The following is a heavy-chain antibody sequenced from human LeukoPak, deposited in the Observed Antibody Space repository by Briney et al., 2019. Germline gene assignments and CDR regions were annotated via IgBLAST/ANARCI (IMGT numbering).Heavy chain of an antibody. D-gene: IGHD2-2*01. J-gene: IGHJ5*02. CDR3: ACERYCSSTRCYTKRYIDP. V-gene: IGHV4-30-4*08. CDR2: IYYIGNT. CDR1: GGSITSGDYY. Sequence: SETLSLTCTVSGGSITSGDYYWSWIRRTPGKGLEWIGYIYYIGNTYYNPSLKSRVTISVDTSKNQFSLELSSVTAVDTAVYFCACERYCSSTRCYTKRYIDPWGQGTLVTVSS.